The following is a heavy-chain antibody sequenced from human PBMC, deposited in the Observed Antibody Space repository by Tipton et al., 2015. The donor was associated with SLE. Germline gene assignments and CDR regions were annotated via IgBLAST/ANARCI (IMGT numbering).Heavy chain of an antibody. CDR1: GDSITRSNNY. CDR3: ARGVAERLGLDF. D-gene: IGHD6-19*01. V-gene: IGHV4-39*07. CDR2: MYNSGST. J-gene: IGHJ4*02. Sequence: TLSLTCTVSGDSITRSNNYWGWIRQPPRKGLEWIGRMYNSGSTDYNPSLKSRVTMSVDTSKNQFSLKLASVTAADTAVYYCARGVAERLGLDFWGQGSLVTVSS.